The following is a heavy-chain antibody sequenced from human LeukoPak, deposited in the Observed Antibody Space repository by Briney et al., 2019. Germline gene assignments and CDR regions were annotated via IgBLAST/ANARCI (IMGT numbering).Heavy chain of an antibody. D-gene: IGHD6-19*01. J-gene: IGHJ4*02. Sequence: GGSLRLSCAASGFTFSSYEMHWVRQAPGKGLAWVSYISSSGSTIYYADSVKGRFTISRDNAKNSLYLQMNSLRAEDTAVYYCARGPRAVAGFDYWGQGTLVTVSS. V-gene: IGHV3-48*03. CDR1: GFTFSSYE. CDR2: ISSSGSTI. CDR3: ARGPRAVAGFDY.